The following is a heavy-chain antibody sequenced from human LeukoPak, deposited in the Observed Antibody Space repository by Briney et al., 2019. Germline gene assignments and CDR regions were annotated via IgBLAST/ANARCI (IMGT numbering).Heavy chain of an antibody. CDR3: ARGCSSTSCWDY. CDR2: INHSGST. J-gene: IGHJ4*02. V-gene: IGHV4-34*01. CDR1: GGSFSGYY. D-gene: IGHD2-2*01. Sequence: PSETLSLTCAVYGGSFSGYYWSWIRQPPGKGLEWIGEINHSGSTNYNPSLKSRVTISVDKSKNQFSLKLSSVTAADTAVYYCARGCSSTSCWDYWGQGTLVTVSS.